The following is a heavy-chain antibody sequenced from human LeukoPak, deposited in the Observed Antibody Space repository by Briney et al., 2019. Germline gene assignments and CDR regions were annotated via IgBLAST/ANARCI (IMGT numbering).Heavy chain of an antibody. CDR2: IFPGDSDT. J-gene: IGHJ3*02. V-gene: IGHV5-51*01. CDR3: ATYDSADYNDAFDI. CDR1: GYTFSNYW. D-gene: IGHD4-17*01. Sequence: GESLKISCKDSGYTFSNYWIAWVRQMPGQGLEWVGVIFPGDSDTRYSPSLQGRVTISVDKSINTAHLQWRSLTTSDTAMYYCATYDSADYNDAFDIWGQGTMVTVSS.